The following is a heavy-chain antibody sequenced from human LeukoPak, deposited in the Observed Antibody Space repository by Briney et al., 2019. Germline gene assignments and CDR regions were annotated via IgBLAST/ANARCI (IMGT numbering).Heavy chain of an antibody. CDR3: ARGGSPIYYYYMNV. D-gene: IGHD3-10*01. J-gene: IGHJ6*03. CDR1: GFTFSTYW. V-gene: IGHV3-74*01. CDR2: INSDESRT. Sequence: GGSLRLSCAASGFTFSTYWMHWVRQAPGKGLMWVSRINSDESRTSYADSVKGRFTISRDNAKNTLYLQMNSLRSEDTAVYFCARGGSPIYYYYMNVWGKGITVTISS.